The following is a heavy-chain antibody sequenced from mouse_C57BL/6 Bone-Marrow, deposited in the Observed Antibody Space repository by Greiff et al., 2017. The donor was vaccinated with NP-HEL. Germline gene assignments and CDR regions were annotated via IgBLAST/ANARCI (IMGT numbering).Heavy chain of an antibody. V-gene: IGHV1-59*01. J-gene: IGHJ4*01. Sequence: QVQLQQPGAELVRPGTSVKLSCKASGYTFTSYWMHWVKQRPGQGLEWIGVIDPSDSYTNYNQKFKGKATLTVDTSSSPAYMQLSSLASEDSAVYCCADGSGGDAMDYWGQGTSVTVSS. CDR3: ADGSGGDAMDY. CDR1: GYTFTSYW. CDR2: IDPSDSYT. D-gene: IGHD1-1*01.